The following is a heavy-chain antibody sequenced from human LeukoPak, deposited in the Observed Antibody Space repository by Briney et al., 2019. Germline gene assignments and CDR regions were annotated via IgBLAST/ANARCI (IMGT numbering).Heavy chain of an antibody. CDR2: VSGSGTTS. CDR3: AKAAEFGELIPDAFDI. V-gene: IGHV3-23*01. J-gene: IGHJ3*02. CDR1: GFTFTNCA. Sequence: GGFLRLSCAASGFTFTNCAMAWARQAPGKGLEWVATVSGSGTTSYYTDSVKGRFTISRDNAKNSLYLQMNSLRAEDTALYYCAKAAEFGELIPDAFDIWGQGTMVTVSS. D-gene: IGHD3-10*01.